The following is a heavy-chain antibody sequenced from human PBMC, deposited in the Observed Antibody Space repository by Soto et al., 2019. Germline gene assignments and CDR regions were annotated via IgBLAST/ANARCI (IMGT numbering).Heavy chain of an antibody. J-gene: IGHJ4*02. CDR2: IYYSGST. CDR1: GGSISSCY. CDR3: ASLKDILKPFVY. Sequence: SETLSLTCTVSGGSISSCYWSWIRQPPGKGLEWIGYIYYSGSTNYSPSLKSRVTTSVDTSKNQFSLKLSSVTAADTAVYYCASLKDILKPFVYWGQGTLVTVSS. V-gene: IGHV4-59*01. D-gene: IGHD3-9*01.